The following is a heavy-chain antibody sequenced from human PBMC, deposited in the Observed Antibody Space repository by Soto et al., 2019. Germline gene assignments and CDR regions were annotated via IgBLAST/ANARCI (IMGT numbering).Heavy chain of an antibody. Sequence: QVQLVQSGAEVQKPGSSVKVSCKASGGTFSSYAISWVRQAPGQGLEWMGGIIPIFGTANYAQKFQGRVTITADESTSTAYMELSSLRSEDTAVYYCAIQRVVTRNYYYYGMDVWGQGTTVTVSS. CDR3: AIQRVVTRNYYYYGMDV. D-gene: IGHD2-21*02. J-gene: IGHJ6*02. CDR1: GGTFSSYA. V-gene: IGHV1-69*01. CDR2: IIPIFGTA.